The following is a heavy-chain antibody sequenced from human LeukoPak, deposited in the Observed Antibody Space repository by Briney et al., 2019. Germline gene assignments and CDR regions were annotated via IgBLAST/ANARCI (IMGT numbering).Heavy chain of an antibody. Sequence: GRSLRLSCAASGFTFSSYGMHWVRQAPGKGLEWVAVIWYDGSNKYYADSVKGRFTISRDNAKKTLYLQMNSLRAEDTAVYYCAREFYGSGSSLDYWGQGTLVTVSS. D-gene: IGHD3-10*01. CDR2: IWYDGSNK. J-gene: IGHJ4*02. V-gene: IGHV3-33*01. CDR1: GFTFSSYG. CDR3: AREFYGSGSSLDY.